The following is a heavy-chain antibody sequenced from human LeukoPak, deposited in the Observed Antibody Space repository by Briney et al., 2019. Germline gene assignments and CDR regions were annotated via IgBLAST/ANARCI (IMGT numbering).Heavy chain of an antibody. V-gene: IGHV4-59*01. D-gene: IGHD3-10*01. CDR3: ARDQSSYYGSGSPRDYYYGMDV. Sequence: AETLSLTCTVSGGSISSYYWSWIRQPPGKGLEWIGYICYSRSTNYNPSLKSRVTISVDTSKNQFSLKLSSVTAAETAVYYCARDQSSYYGSGSPRDYYYGMDVWGKGTTVTVSS. J-gene: IGHJ6*04. CDR1: GGSISSYY. CDR2: ICYSRST.